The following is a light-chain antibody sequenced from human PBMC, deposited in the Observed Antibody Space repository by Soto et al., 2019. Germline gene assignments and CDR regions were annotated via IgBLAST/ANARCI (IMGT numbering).Light chain of an antibody. CDR1: SSDVGSYNL. Sequence: QSALTQPASVSGSPGQSITISCTGTSSDVGSYNLVSWYQQHAGKAPKLMIYEGSKRPSGVSNRFSGSKSGNTASLTISGLQPEDADDYYCCSYAGSSTFVVFGGGTKVTVL. CDR3: CSYAGSSTFVV. CDR2: EGS. V-gene: IGLV2-23*03. J-gene: IGLJ2*01.